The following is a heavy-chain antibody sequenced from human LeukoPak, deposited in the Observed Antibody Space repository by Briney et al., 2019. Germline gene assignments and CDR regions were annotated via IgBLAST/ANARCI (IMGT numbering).Heavy chain of an antibody. Sequence: GGSLRLSCAASGFTFSSYGMHWVRQAPGKGLEWVAVIWYDGSNKYYADSVKGQFTISRDNSKNTLYLQMNSLRAEDTAVYYCARGGYCSSTSCPGTDNWFDPWGQGTLVTVFS. CDR2: IWYDGSNK. V-gene: IGHV3-33*01. CDR1: GFTFSSYG. J-gene: IGHJ5*02. CDR3: ARGGYCSSTSCPGTDNWFDP. D-gene: IGHD2-2*01.